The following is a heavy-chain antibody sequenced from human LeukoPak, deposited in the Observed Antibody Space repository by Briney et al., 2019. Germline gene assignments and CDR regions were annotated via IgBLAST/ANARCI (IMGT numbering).Heavy chain of an antibody. CDR1: GFTFSSYS. V-gene: IGHV3-48*01. Sequence: GGSLRLSCAASGFTFSSYSMNWVRQAPGKGLEWVSYISSSSSTIYYADSVKGRFTISRDNAKNSLYLQMNSLRAEDTAVYYCARADSSSWPYFDYWGQGTLVTVSS. J-gene: IGHJ4*02. CDR3: ARADSSSWPYFDY. CDR2: ISSSSSTI. D-gene: IGHD6-13*01.